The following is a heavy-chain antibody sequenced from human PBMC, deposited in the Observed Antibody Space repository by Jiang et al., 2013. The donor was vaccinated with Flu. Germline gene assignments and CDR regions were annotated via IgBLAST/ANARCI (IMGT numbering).Heavy chain of an antibody. V-gene: IGHV1-69*01. CDR1: GGTFSSYA. Sequence: KASGGTFSSYAISWVRQAPGQGLEWMGGIIPIFGTANYAQKFQGRVTITADESTSTAYMELSSLRSEDTAVYYCARERPRVRGYCSSTSCYYYYGMDVWGQGTTVTVSS. J-gene: IGHJ6*02. CDR3: ARERPRVRGYCSSTSCYYYYGMDV. CDR2: IIPIFGTA. D-gene: IGHD2-2*01.